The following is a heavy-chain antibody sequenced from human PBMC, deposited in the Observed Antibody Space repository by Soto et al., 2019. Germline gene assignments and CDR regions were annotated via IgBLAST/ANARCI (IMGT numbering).Heavy chain of an antibody. CDR1: GFTFSSYA. D-gene: IGHD3-16*02. V-gene: IGHV3-23*01. J-gene: IGHJ4*02. Sequence: EVHLLESGGGLVQPGGSLRLSCAASGFTFSSYAMSWVRQPPGEGLEWVSFIRGSGGTTFYADSVKGRFTISRDNSENTLYLQMNSLRPEDTAVYYCVKDLGDYIWGSYRPGSFDYWGQGTLVTVSS. CDR3: VKDLGDYIWGSYRPGSFDY. CDR2: IRGSGGTT.